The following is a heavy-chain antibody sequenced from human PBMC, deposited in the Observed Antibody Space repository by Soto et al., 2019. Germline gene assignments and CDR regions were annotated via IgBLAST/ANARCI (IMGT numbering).Heavy chain of an antibody. CDR3: AKDLQPYYYASGSSPVLVDS. J-gene: IGHJ4*02. CDR2: ISANGVYT. D-gene: IGHD3-10*01. CDR1: GFSFSSFA. Sequence: GGSLRLSCAPSGFSFSSFAMSWVRQAPGKGLEWVSSISANGVYTYYADSVKGRFTISRDNSKNTLYLQMNSLRADDTAVYYCAKDLQPYYYASGSSPVLVDSWGQGTLVTVSS. V-gene: IGHV3-23*01.